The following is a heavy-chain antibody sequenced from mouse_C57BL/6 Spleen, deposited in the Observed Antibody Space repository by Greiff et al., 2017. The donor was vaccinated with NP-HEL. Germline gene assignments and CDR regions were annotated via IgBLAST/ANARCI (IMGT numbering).Heavy chain of an antibody. Sequence: VQLQQSGPELVKPGASVKISCKASGYTFTDYYMNWVKQSHGKSLEWIGDINPNNGGTSYNQKFKGKATLTVDKSSSTAYMELRSLTSEDSAVYYCARGYYGAYGGKGTLVTVAA. D-gene: IGHD1-1*01. J-gene: IGHJ3*01. CDR2: INPNNGGT. CDR1: GYTFTDYY. V-gene: IGHV1-26*01. CDR3: ARGYYGAY.